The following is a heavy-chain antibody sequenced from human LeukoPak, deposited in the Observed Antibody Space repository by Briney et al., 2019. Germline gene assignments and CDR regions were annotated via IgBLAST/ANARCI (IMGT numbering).Heavy chain of an antibody. CDR2: IRGKAYGGTT. J-gene: IGHJ4*02. Sequence: PGGSLRLSCTASGFMFGDYVMSWVRQAPGKGLEWVGFIRGKAYGGTTEYAASVKGRFTISRDDSKNIAYLQMSSLKTEDTAMYYCKVRPDRKGIDSWGQGTLVTVSS. D-gene: IGHD1-14*01. CDR1: GFMFGDYV. V-gene: IGHV3-49*04. CDR3: KVRPDRKGIDS.